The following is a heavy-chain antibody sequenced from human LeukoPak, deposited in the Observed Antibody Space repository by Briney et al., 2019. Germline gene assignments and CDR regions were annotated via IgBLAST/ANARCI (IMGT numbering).Heavy chain of an antibody. CDR2: IRYDGSNK. V-gene: IGHV3-30*02. D-gene: IGHD1-7*01. J-gene: IGHJ4*02. Sequence: GGSLRLSCAASGFTFSSYGMHWVRQAPGKGLEWVTFIRYDGSNKYYADSVKGRFTISRDNSKNTLSLQMNSLRAEDTAVYYCAKGWNWNFYFDYWGQGTLVTVSS. CDR1: GFTFSSYG. CDR3: AKGWNWNFYFDY.